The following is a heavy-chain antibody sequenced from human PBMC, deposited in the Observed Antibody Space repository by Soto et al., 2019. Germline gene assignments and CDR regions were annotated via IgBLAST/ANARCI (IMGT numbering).Heavy chain of an antibody. J-gene: IGHJ6*02. CDR2: IDHSDSYT. V-gene: IGHV5-10-1*01. CDR3: ARLAKATRRGYYGMDV. D-gene: IGHD5-12*01. Sequence: PGESLKISCKGSGYSFTSYWISWVRQMPGKGLEWMGRIDHSDSYTTYRPSFQGHVTISADKSISTAYLQWSSLKASDTAMYYCARLAKATRRGYYGMDVWGQGTTVTVSS. CDR1: GYSFTSYW.